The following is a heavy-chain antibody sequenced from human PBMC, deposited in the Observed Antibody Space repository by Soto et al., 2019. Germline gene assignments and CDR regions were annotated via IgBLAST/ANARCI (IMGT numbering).Heavy chain of an antibody. V-gene: IGHV1-2*02. CDR1: GYTFTGYY. D-gene: IGHD3-10*01. CDR3: ARGLNLSTERRQAFYGSGSYPPPY. J-gene: IGHJ4*02. CDR2: INPNSGGT. Sequence: QVQLVQSGAEVKKPGASVKVSCKASGYTFTGYYMHWVRQAPGQGLEWMGWINPNSGGTNYAQKFQGRATMTRDTSISTAYVELSRLRSDDTAVYYCARGLNLSTERRQAFYGSGSYPPPYWGQGTLVTVSS.